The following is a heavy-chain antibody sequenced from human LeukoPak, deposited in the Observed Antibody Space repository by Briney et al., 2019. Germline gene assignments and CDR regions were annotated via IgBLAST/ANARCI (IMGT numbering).Heavy chain of an antibody. J-gene: IGHJ3*02. Sequence: SETLSLTRTVSGGSISSSSYYWGWIRQPPGKGLEWIGSIYYSGSTYYNPSLKSRVTISVDTSKNQFSLKLSSVTAADTAVYYCARLSMIVVGAFDIWGQGTMVTVSS. D-gene: IGHD3-22*01. CDR2: IYYSGST. CDR1: GGSISSSSYY. V-gene: IGHV4-39*01. CDR3: ARLSMIVVGAFDI.